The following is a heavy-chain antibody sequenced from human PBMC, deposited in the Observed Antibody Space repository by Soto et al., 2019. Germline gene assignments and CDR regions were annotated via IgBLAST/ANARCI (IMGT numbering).Heavy chain of an antibody. J-gene: IGHJ3*01. V-gene: IGHV3-74*01. D-gene: IGHD3-10*01. Sequence: EAQLVESGGGLVQPGGSLRLSCAASGFTFSSSWMHWVRQVPGKGLVWVSRINADGTSTNYADSVKGRFTISRDNAKNTLYLQMDSRRADDTAVYFCASRGNYDNRAFDLWGQGTVVTVSS. CDR1: GFTFSSSW. CDR2: INADGTST. CDR3: ASRGNYDNRAFDL.